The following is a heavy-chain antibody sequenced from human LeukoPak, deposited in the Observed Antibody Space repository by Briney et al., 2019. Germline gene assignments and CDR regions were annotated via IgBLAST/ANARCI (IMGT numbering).Heavy chain of an antibody. V-gene: IGHV3-23*01. CDR2: MNNGPGAT. CDR1: GFSFSTSP. Sequence: GGSLRLSGAASGFSFSTSPMSWVRQPPGKGLEWVSAMNNGPGATFYRDSVRGRFTISRDDSKSTLYLQMNSLRAEDTGTYYCAKTHYDLLDVWGQGTTVTVSS. D-gene: IGHD5-12*01. CDR3: AKTHYDLLDV. J-gene: IGHJ6*02.